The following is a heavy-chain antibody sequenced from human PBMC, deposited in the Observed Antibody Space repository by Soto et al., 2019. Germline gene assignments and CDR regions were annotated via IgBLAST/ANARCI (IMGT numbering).Heavy chain of an antibody. CDR2: TRNKANSFTT. CDR1: GFTFSDHY. J-gene: IGHJ6*03. V-gene: IGHV3-72*01. CDR3: GRWGGAAGRYFMDV. D-gene: IGHD6-13*01. Sequence: EVQLVESGGGLVQPGGSLRLSCAASGFTFSDHYMDWVRQAPGKGLEWVGRTRNKANSFTTEYAASVKDRFTISSDESKHSLYLQMNSLKTEDTAVYYCGRWGGAAGRYFMDVWGKGTTVTVSS.